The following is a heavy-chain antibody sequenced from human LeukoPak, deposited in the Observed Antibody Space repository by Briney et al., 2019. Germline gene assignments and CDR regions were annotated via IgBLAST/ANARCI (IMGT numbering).Heavy chain of an antibody. CDR3: ARSSYSYGNYYYYYGMDV. Sequence: SQTLSLTCAISGDSVSSNSAAWNWIRQSPSRGLEWLERTYYRSKWYNDYAVSVKGRITINPDTSKNQFSLQLNSVTPEDTAVYYCARSSYSYGNYYYYYGMDVWGQGTTVTVSS. CDR1: GDSVSSNSAA. D-gene: IGHD5-18*01. CDR2: TYYRSKWYN. V-gene: IGHV6-1*01. J-gene: IGHJ6*02.